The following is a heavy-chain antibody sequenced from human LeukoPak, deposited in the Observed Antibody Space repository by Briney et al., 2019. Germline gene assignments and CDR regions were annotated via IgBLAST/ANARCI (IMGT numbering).Heavy chain of an antibody. V-gene: IGHV4-34*01. CDR2: INHSGST. Sequence: SETLSLTCAVYGGSFSGYYWSWIRQPPGKGLEWIGEINHSGSTNYNPSLKGRVTISVDTSKNQFSLKLSSVTAADTAAYYCARVGSTVTTWAFDIWGQGTMVTVSS. CDR1: GGSFSGYY. J-gene: IGHJ3*02. D-gene: IGHD4-17*01. CDR3: ARVGSTVTTWAFDI.